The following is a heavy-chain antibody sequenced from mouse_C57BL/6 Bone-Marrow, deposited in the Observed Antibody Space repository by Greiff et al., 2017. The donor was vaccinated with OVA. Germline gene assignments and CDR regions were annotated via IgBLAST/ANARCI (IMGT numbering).Heavy chain of an antibody. D-gene: IGHD1-1*01. Sequence: QVQLQQHGAELVRPGTSVQLSCKASGYTFTNYWMHWVKQRPGQGLEWIGVIAPSDSYINYNQKFKGRATLTVDTSSSTAYMHLSSLTSEDSAVYYCAHYGSRLYLHYWGQGTSLTVSS. CDR3: AHYGSRLYLHY. CDR1: GYTFTNYW. V-gene: IGHV1-59*01. J-gene: IGHJ2*02. CDR2: IAPSDSYI.